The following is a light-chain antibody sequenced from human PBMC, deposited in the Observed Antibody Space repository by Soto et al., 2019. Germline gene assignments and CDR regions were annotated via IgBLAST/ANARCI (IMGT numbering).Light chain of an antibody. Sequence: EVVMTQSPATLSVSPGESATLPCRASQTVSSNLAWYQQKPGQAPRLLIDGSFTRATGVPARFSASRSGTEFTLTITSPQSEDFALYFCQQFDNLPYIFGQGTKLEIK. CDR2: GSF. CDR1: QTVSSN. J-gene: IGKJ2*01. CDR3: QQFDNLPYI. V-gene: IGKV3-15*01.